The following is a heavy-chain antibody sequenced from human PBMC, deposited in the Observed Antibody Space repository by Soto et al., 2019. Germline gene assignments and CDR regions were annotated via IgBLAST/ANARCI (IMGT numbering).Heavy chain of an antibody. CDR1: GGSFSNYY. Sequence: PSETLSLTCAVYGGSFSNYYWGWIRQSPGKGLEWIGSVYYRGRSYSKSSVKSRVTISVDTSKNQFSLNLNSVTASDTAVYHCVSQRTSVLTQAYFDYWGPGALVTVSS. CDR3: VSQRTSVLTQAYFDY. D-gene: IGHD2-8*01. J-gene: IGHJ4*02. V-gene: IGHV4-39*01. CDR2: VYYRGRS.